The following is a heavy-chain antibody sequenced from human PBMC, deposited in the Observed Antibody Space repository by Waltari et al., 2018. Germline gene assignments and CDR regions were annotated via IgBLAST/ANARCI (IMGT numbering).Heavy chain of an antibody. V-gene: IGHV4-59*01. J-gene: IGHJ2*01. Sequence: QVQLQESGPGLVKPSETLSLTCTVSGGSISSYYWSWIRQPPGKGLEWIGYIYYSGSTNYNPSLKSRVTISVDTSKNQFSLKLSSVTAADTAVYYCARDYGAKTPYWYFDLWGRGTLVTVSS. CDR1: GGSISSYY. CDR3: ARDYGAKTPYWYFDL. CDR2: IYYSGST. D-gene: IGHD4-17*01.